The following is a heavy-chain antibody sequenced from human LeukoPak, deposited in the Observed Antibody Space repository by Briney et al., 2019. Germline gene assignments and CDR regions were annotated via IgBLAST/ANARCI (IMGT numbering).Heavy chain of an antibody. V-gene: IGHV1-46*01. Sequence: GASVKVSCKASGYTFTSYYMHWVRQAPGQGLEWMGIMNPSGGSTSYAQKFQGRVTTTRATSTSTVHMELSSPRSEDTAVYYCARRGVGASVNFDYWGQGTLVTVTS. CDR1: GYTFTSYY. J-gene: IGHJ4*02. D-gene: IGHD1-26*01. CDR3: ARRGVGASVNFDY. CDR2: MNPSGGST.